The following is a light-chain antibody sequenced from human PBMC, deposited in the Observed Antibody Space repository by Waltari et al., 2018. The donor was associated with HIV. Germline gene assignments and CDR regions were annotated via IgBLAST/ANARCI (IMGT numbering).Light chain of an antibody. CDR1: QSISSW. V-gene: IGKV1-5*03. J-gene: IGKJ2*01. CDR3: QQYNSYSYT. Sequence: DIQMTQSPYTLSASVGDRVTITCRASQSISSWLAWYQQKPGKAPKLLIYKASSLESWVPSRFSGSGSGTEFTLTISSLQPDDFATYYCQQYNSYSYTFGQGTKLEIK. CDR2: KAS.